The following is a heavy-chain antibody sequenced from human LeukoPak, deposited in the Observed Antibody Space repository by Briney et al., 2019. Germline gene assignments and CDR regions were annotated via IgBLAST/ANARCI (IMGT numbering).Heavy chain of an antibody. CDR3: ARDNDSSGYSFFIGRAFDI. Sequence: SETLSLTCTVSGGSISSSSYYWGWIRQPPGKGLEWIGSIYYSGSTYYNPSLKSRVTISVDTSKNQFSLKLSSVTAADTAVYYCARDNDSSGYSFFIGRAFDIWGQGTMVTVSS. CDR1: GGSISSSSYY. J-gene: IGHJ3*02. CDR2: IYYSGST. V-gene: IGHV4-39*07. D-gene: IGHD3-22*01.